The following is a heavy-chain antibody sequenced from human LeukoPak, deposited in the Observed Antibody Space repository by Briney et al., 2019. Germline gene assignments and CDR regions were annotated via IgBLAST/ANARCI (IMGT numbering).Heavy chain of an antibody. J-gene: IGHJ4*02. Sequence: GASAKVSCKASGYTFTGYYMHWVRQAPGQGLEWMGWINPNSGGTNYAHKFQGRVTMTRDTSISTAYMELSRLRSDDTAVYYFTGIAVAGPLSSDYWGQGTLVTVSS. V-gene: IGHV1-2*07. CDR3: TGIAVAGPLSSDY. D-gene: IGHD6-19*01. CDR1: GYTFTGYY. CDR2: INPNSGGT.